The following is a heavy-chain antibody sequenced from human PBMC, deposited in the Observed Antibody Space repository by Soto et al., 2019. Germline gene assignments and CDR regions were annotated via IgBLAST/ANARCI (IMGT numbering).Heavy chain of an antibody. V-gene: IGHV4-59*01. CDR1: GGSISSYY. J-gene: IGHJ4*02. D-gene: IGHD5-12*01. CDR3: ARDFFGNSGSGYFDY. CDR2: IYYTGST. Sequence: PSETPYITRTASGGSISSYYWSWIRKPPGKGLEWIGYIYYTGSTNYNPSLKSRVTISVDTSKNQFSLKLSSVTAADTAVYYCARDFFGNSGSGYFDYWGQGTLVTVSS.